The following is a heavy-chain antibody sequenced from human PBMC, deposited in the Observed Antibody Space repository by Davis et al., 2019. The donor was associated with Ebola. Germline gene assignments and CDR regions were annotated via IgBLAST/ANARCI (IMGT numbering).Heavy chain of an antibody. J-gene: IGHJ4*02. CDR2: ISSSGNYI. V-gene: IGHV3-21*01. CDR1: GFTFNTYS. CDR3: AISEPPDS. Sequence: GQSLKISCAASGFTFNTYSMNWVRQAPGKGLEWVSTISSSGNYIYYANSLKGRFTISRDNARNSLYLQMNSLRVEDTAVYYCAISEPPDSWGQGTLVTVSS.